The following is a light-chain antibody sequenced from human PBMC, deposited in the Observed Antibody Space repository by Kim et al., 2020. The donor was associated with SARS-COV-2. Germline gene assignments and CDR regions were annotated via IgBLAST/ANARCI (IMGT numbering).Light chain of an antibody. Sequence: GQYVPTSCTGTSNDVGTYKYVSWYQNHPGKAPKVVIYEVNKRPSGVPDRFSGSKSGNTASLTVSGLQAEDEAHYFCTSYAGSNHLVFGGGTQLTVL. CDR2: EVN. J-gene: IGLJ2*01. CDR3: TSYAGSNHLV. V-gene: IGLV2-8*01. CDR1: SNDVGTYKY.